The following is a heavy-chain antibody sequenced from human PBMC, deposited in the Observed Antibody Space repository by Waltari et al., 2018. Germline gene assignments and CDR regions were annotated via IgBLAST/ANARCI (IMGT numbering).Heavy chain of an antibody. J-gene: IGHJ4*02. CDR1: GGSVSSYY. D-gene: IGHD3-3*01. Sequence: QVQLQQSGPGLVKPSETLSLPCTVSGGSVSSYYWSWIRQPPGKRLEWIGYIYYSGSTNYNPSIKSRVTISVDTSKNQFSLKLSSVTSADTAVYYCARVSPTKNCCFWDYWGQGTLVTVSS. V-gene: IGHV4-59*02. CDR3: ARVSPTKNCCFWDY. CDR2: IYYSGST.